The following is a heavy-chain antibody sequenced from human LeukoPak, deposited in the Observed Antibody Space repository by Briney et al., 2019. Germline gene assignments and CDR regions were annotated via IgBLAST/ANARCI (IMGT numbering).Heavy chain of an antibody. D-gene: IGHD6-19*01. V-gene: IGHV4-59*08. CDR3: ASWAAVAGPVGY. CDR1: GGSISSYY. J-gene: IGHJ4*02. CDR2: IYYSGST. Sequence: SETLSLTCTVSGGSISSYYWSWIRQPPGKGLEWIGYIYYSGSTNYNPSLKSRVTISVDTSKNQFSLKLSSVTAADTAVYYCASWAAVAGPVGYWGQGTLVTVSS.